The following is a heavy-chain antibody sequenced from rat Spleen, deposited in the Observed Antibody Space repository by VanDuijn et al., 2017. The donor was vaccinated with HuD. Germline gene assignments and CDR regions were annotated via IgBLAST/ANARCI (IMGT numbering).Heavy chain of an antibody. V-gene: IGHV3-3*01. D-gene: IGHD1-12*01. CDR1: GYSITSAYR. CDR2: KNRAGST. J-gene: IGHJ2*01. Sequence: EVQLQESGPGLVKPSQSRSLACSVSGYSITSAYRWNWIRKFPGNKLEWMGYKNRAGSTNYNPILKSRISITRATSKNQCFLQVNSVTTEDTATYYCARTSWDDVDYWGQGVMVTVCS. CDR3: ARTSWDDVDY.